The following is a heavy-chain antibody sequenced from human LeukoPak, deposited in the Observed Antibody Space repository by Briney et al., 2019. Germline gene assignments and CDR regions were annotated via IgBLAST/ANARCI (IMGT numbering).Heavy chain of an antibody. V-gene: IGHV3-23*01. CDR3: AKVPFLTTLWSFDY. J-gene: IGHJ4*02. CDR1: GFTFSSYA. D-gene: IGHD3-10*02. Sequence: GGSLRLSCAASGFTFSSYAMSWVRQAPGKGLEWVSAISGSGGSTYYADSVKGRFAISRDNSKNTLYLQMNSLRAEDTAVYYCAKVPFLTTLWSFDYWGQGTLVTVSS. CDR2: ISGSGGST.